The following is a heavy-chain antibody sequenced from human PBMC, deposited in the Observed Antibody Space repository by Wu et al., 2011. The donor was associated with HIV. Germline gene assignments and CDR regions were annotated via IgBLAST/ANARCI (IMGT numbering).Heavy chain of an antibody. CDR3: ARDESGSFSFYGMDV. Sequence: QVQLVQSGAEVKKPGASVKVSRKASGYTFSTSGVSWVRQAPGQGLEWMGWISTYSGNTKYAQRLQGRVTMTTDTPANTAYMELRSLRSDDTAVYYCARDESGSFSFYGMDVVGPKGPRSPSPQ. J-gene: IGHJ6*04. V-gene: IGHV1-18*01. D-gene: IGHD1-26*01. CDR2: ISTYSGNT. CDR1: GYTFSTSG.